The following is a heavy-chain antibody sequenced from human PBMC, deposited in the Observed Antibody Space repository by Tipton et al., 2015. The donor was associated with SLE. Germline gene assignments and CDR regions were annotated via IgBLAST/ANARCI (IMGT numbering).Heavy chain of an antibody. CDR1: GFTFGSYA. CDR3: AKFEKTTDFYLDS. CDR2: ISGGGGST. V-gene: IGHV3-23*01. Sequence: SLRLSCATSGFTFGSYALCWVRRAPGKGVEWVSAISGGGGSTYYADFVKGRFSISIDKSKKTLFLRMNSLRVDDTATYYCAKFEKTTDFYLDSWGQGTLVSVSS. D-gene: IGHD1/OR15-1a*01. J-gene: IGHJ4*02.